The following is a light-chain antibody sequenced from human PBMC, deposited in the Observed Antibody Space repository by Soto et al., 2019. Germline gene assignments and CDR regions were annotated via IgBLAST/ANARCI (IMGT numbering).Light chain of an antibody. J-gene: IGKJ4*01. Sequence: IVLTQSPVTLSLSPGERSTPSSTASQSVSSYLAWYQQKPGQAPRLLISDASTRATGVPARFSGSRSGTEFTLTINSLQSEDFAVYYCQRYNNWPLTFGGGTKVDIK. V-gene: IGKV3-15*01. CDR1: QSVSSY. CDR3: QRYNNWPLT. CDR2: DAS.